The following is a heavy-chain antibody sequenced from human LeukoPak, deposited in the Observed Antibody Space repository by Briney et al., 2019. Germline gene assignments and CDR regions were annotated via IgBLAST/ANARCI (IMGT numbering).Heavy chain of an antibody. J-gene: IGHJ5*02. V-gene: IGHV1-2*04. Sequence: ASVKVSCKASGYTFTGYYMHWVRQAPGQGVEGMGWINPNSGGTNYAQKFQGWVTMTRDTSISTAYMELSRLRSDDPAVYYCARGGTSSGWYVSWGQGTLVTVSS. CDR3: ARGGTSSGWYVS. D-gene: IGHD6-19*01. CDR2: INPNSGGT. CDR1: GYTFTGYY.